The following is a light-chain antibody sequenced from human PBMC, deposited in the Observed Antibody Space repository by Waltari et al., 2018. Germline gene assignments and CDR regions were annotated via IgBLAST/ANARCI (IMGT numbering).Light chain of an antibody. Sequence: QSALTQPASVSGSPGQSITISRTGPSSDIGNYNFFVSWYQHRPGEAPKLIIYEGKVRPSGVSDRFSGSKSGNAASLTISGLQAEDEAHYYCCSYGVRVFFGGGTKLTVL. CDR2: EGK. V-gene: IGLV2-23*01. CDR3: CSYGVRVF. CDR1: SSDIGNYNFF. J-gene: IGLJ2*01.